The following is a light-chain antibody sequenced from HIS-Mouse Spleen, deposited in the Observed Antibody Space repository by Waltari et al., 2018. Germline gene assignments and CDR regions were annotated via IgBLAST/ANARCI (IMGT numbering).Light chain of an antibody. CDR3: CSYAGSYPVV. V-gene: IGLV2-11*01. J-gene: IGLJ2*01. CDR2: DVS. Sequence: QSALTRPRSVSGSPGQSVTISCTGTSSDVGGYNYLSWYQQHPGKAPKLMIYDVSKRPSGVPDRFSGSKSGNTASLTISGLQAEDEADYYCCSYAGSYPVVFGGGTKLTVL. CDR1: SSDVGGYNY.